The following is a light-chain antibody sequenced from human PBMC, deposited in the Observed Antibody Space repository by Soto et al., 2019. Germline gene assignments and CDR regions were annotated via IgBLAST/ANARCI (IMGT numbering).Light chain of an antibody. CDR1: DSISSD. Sequence: QITQSPSYLSASMXDSVNINCRASDSISSDLKXFKQXPXKATXXXIDXASRFQSGVPSRFSGSGPGTDFTIRISRLQLEYLATYCCQQRYNARTFGQGTKVDI. CDR2: XAS. CDR3: QQRYNART. J-gene: IGKJ1*01. V-gene: IGKV1-39*01.